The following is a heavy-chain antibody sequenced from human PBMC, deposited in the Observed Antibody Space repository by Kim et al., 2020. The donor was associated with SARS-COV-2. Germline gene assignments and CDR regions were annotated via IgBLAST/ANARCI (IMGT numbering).Heavy chain of an antibody. D-gene: IGHD1-26*01. Sequence: GGSLRLSCAASGFTFSNYAMTWVRQAPGKGLECVSVISDSGEYTFYVDSVKGRFTISRDKSKNTLYLQMNTLRAEDTAVYYCAKELADFWATYPEYYYFDSGGQGSLVTVSS. J-gene: IGHJ4*02. V-gene: IGHV3-23*01. CDR2: ISDSGEYT. CDR1: GFTFSNYA. CDR3: AKELADFWATYPEYYYFDS.